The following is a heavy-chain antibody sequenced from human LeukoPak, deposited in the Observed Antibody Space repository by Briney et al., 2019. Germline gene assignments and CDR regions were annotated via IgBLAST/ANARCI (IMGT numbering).Heavy chain of an antibody. CDR2: ISSSSSCI. CDR1: GFTFSSYS. Sequence: GGSLRLSRAASGFTFSSYSMNWVRQAPGKGLEWVSSISSSSSCIYYADSVKGRFTISRDNAKNSLYLQMNSLRAEDTAVYYCARSSSGGSGIDYWGQGTLVTVSS. J-gene: IGHJ4*02. D-gene: IGHD3-10*01. V-gene: IGHV3-21*01. CDR3: ARSSSGGSGIDY.